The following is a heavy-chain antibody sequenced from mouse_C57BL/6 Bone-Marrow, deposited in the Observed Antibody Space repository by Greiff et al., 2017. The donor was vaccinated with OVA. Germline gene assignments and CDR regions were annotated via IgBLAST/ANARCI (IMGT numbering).Heavy chain of an antibody. CDR2: FTMYSDAN. V-gene: IGHV1-49*01. CDR3: ARNMIRGGYARDY. D-gene: IGHD2-4*01. J-gene: IGHJ4*01. Sequence: QVQLQQSGAELVRPGSSVTLSCKDSYFAFLASALPLVKQRPGPGLEWIGSFTMYSDANEYSEKVKGKATLTANTSSIKAYMALSSLTSEDSAVYYCARNMIRGGYARDYWGQGTSVTVSS. CDR1: YFAFLASA.